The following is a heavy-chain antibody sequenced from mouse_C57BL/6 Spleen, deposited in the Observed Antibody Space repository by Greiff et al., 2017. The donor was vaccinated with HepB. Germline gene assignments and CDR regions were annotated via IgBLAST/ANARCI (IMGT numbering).Heavy chain of an antibody. V-gene: IGHV1-63*01. D-gene: IGHD2-5*01. CDR1: GYTFTNYW. CDR2: IYPGGGYT. CDR3: ARSGDYYSNYDAMDY. Sequence: VQLQQSGAELVRPGTSVKMSCKASGYTFTNYWIGWAKQRPGHGLEWIGDIYPGGGYTNYNEKFKGKATLTADKSSSTADMQFSSLTSEDSAIYYCARSGDYYSNYDAMDYWGQGTSVTVSS. J-gene: IGHJ4*01.